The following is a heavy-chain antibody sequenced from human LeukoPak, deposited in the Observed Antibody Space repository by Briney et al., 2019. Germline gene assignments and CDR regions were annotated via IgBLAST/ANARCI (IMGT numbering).Heavy chain of an antibody. V-gene: IGHV1-69*05. J-gene: IGHJ5*02. CDR3: ATSESGRSWDWFAP. D-gene: IGHD3-10*01. Sequence: SVKVSCKASGGSIRTYPISWVRQAPGQGLEWMGGLTQFFRRTNYTQKFQGRLTITTDESSSTAYMELSDLRSDDTAVYYCATSESGRSWDWFAPWGQGTLVTVSS. CDR2: LTQFFRRT. CDR1: GGSIRTYP.